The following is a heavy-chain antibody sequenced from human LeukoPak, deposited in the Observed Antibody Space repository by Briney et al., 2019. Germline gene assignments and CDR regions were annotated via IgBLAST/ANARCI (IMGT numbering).Heavy chain of an antibody. CDR2: IASDGSST. D-gene: IGHD3-22*01. J-gene: IGHJ4*02. CDR3: ARDRMYYYDSSGYYYDGPIDY. Sequence: GGSLRLSCAASGFTFSSYWMNWVRQAPGKGLVWVSRIASDGSSTTYGDSVKGRFSISRDNAKNTLYLQMNSLRVEDTAVYYCARDRMYYYDSSGYYYDGPIDYWGQGTLVTVSS. CDR1: GFTFSSYW. V-gene: IGHV3-74*01.